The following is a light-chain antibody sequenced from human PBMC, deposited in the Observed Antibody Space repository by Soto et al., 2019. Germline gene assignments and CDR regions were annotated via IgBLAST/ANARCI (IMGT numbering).Light chain of an antibody. CDR2: EVS. J-gene: IGLJ2*01. Sequence: QSALTQPASVSGSPRQSITISCTGTSSDVGGYNYVSWYQQHPGKAPNLMIYEVSNRPSGVSNRFSGSKSANTASLTISGLQAEEEAGYYCSSYTSSSTLVFGGGTKLTVL. CDR3: SSYTSSSTLV. CDR1: SSDVGGYNY. V-gene: IGLV2-14*01.